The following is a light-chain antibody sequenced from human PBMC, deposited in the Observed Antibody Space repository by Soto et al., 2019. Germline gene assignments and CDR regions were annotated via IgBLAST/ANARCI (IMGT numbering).Light chain of an antibody. V-gene: IGKV3-11*01. J-gene: IGKJ4*01. CDR1: QSVSSH. CDR2: DAS. Sequence: EIVLTQSPATLSLSPGERAALSCRASQSVSSHLAWYQQKPGQAPRLLIYDASNRATGIPARFSGSGSGTDFTLLISSLEPEFLAVYFCQQRTNWSLTFGANTQVEIK. CDR3: QQRTNWSLT.